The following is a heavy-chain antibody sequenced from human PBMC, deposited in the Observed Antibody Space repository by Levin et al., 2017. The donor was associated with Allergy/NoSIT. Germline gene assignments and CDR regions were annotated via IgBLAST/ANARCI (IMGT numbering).Heavy chain of an antibody. D-gene: IGHD3-9*01. CDR1: GGSISSYY. J-gene: IGHJ6*02. V-gene: IGHV4-4*07. CDR2: IYTSGST. CDR3: ARDSHDILTNYYYGMDV. Sequence: NTSETLSLTCTVSGGSISSYYWSWIRQPAGKGLEWIGRIYTSGSTNYNPSLKSRVTMSVDTSKNQFSLKLSSVTAADTAVYYCARDSHDILTNYYYGMDVWGQGTTVTVSS.